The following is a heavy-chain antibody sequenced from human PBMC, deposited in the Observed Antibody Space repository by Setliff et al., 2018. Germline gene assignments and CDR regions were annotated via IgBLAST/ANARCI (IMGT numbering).Heavy chain of an antibody. CDR2: INPGNGNT. J-gene: IGHJ5*02. CDR3: ARLQATFGVFKDGDWFDP. Sequence: ASVKVSCKASGYTFTTYDLHWVRQAPGQRPEWMGWINPGNGNTKYSPKFQDRLTITRDTSATTGYMELGSLRSEDTAVYYCARLQATFGVFKDGDWFDPWGQGTLVTVSS. D-gene: IGHD3-3*01. CDR1: GYTFTTYD. V-gene: IGHV1-3*01.